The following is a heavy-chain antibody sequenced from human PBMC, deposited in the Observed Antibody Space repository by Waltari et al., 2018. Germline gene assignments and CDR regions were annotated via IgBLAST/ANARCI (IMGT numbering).Heavy chain of an antibody. D-gene: IGHD1-26*01. Sequence: QVQLVESGGGVVQPGRSLRLSCAASGFTFSSYGMHWVRPAPGKGLEWVAVIWYDGSNKYYADSVKGRFTISRDNSKNTLYLQMNSLRAEDTAVYYCASPTGGSGSYNAFDIWGQGTMVTVSS. CDR3: ASPTGGSGSYNAFDI. CDR2: IWYDGSNK. CDR1: GFTFSSYG. V-gene: IGHV3-33*01. J-gene: IGHJ3*02.